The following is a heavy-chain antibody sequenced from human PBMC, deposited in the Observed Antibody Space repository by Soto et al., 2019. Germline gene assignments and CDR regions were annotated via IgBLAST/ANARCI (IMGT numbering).Heavy chain of an antibody. CDR2: INPNSGGT. CDR1: GYTFTGYY. Sequence: ASVKVSCKASGYTFTGYYMHWVRQAPGQGLEWMGWINPNSGGTNYAQKFQGRVTMTRDTSISTAYMELSRLRSDDTAVYYCARDLGSDSPFDYWGQGTLVTVSS. J-gene: IGHJ4*02. V-gene: IGHV1-2*02. D-gene: IGHD2-21*01. CDR3: ARDLGSDSPFDY.